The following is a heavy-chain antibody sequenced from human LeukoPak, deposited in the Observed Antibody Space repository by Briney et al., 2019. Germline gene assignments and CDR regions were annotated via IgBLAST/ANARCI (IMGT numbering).Heavy chain of an antibody. Sequence: GGSLRLSCAASGFTFSNYAMTWVRQAPGKGLEWVSSISSGGSTYYADSVKGRFTVSRDNSKNTVYLQMNSLRAEDTAVYYCARDGSGNYFSLDYWGQGTLVTVSS. D-gene: IGHD3-10*01. CDR2: ISSGGST. V-gene: IGHV3-23*01. CDR3: ARDGSGNYFSLDY. J-gene: IGHJ4*02. CDR1: GFTFSNYA.